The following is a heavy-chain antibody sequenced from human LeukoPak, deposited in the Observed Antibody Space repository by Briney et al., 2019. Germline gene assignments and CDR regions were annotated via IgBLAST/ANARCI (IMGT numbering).Heavy chain of an antibody. J-gene: IGHJ4*02. Sequence: ASVKVSCKASGYTFTSYGISWVRQAPGQGLEWMGWISAYNGNTNYAQKFQGRVTMTRDTSISTAYMELSRLRSDDTAVYYCARPLYGGNSGWYFDYWGQGTLVTVSS. V-gene: IGHV1-18*01. D-gene: IGHD4-23*01. CDR3: ARPLYGGNSGWYFDY. CDR1: GYTFTSYG. CDR2: ISAYNGNT.